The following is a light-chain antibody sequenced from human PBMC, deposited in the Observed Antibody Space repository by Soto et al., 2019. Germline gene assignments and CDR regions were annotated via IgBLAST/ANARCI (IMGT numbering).Light chain of an antibody. V-gene: IGKV3-20*01. Sequence: EIVLTQSPGTLSLSPGERATLSCRASQNVGRNYVAWYQQKPGQAPRLLIFAASGRVTGIPGTFSGSGSGTDFTLTITRLEAEDLALYFCQQYCSSAPYTFGQGTTLESK. CDR2: AAS. J-gene: IGKJ2*01. CDR1: QNVGRNY. CDR3: QQYCSSAPYT.